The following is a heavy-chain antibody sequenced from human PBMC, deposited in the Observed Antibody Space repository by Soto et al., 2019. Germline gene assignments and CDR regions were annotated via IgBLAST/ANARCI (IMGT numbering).Heavy chain of an antibody. J-gene: IGHJ6*02. CDR2: IYDTGISGYTPST. Sequence: PSETLSLTCTVSGGSITSSYWSWIRRPPGKGLEWIAYIYDTGISGYTPSTSYNPSLKSRVTTSVDTSKSQFSLKLTSATAADTAVYYCARGEDAFFYYGLDVWGQGITVTVSS. CDR3: ARGEDAFFYYGLDV. V-gene: IGHV4-59*01. CDR1: GGSITSSY.